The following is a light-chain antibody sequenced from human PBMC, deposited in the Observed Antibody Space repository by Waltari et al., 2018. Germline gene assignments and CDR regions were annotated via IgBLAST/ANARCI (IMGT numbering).Light chain of an antibody. J-gene: IGKJ1*01. Sequence: IVLTQSQGTLSLSPGEGATLSCRASQSINTYLAWYQQRPGQAPRLLIYGASTRATGTPDRFSGSGSGTDFTLSISRLEPEDFAVYYCQQFGSSPEMFGPGTKVEIK. CDR2: GAS. V-gene: IGKV3-20*01. CDR3: QQFGSSPEM. CDR1: QSINTY.